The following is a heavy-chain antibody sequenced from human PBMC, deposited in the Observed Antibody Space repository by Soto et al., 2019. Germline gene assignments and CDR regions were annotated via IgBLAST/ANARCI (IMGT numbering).Heavy chain of an antibody. Sequence: QVQLQQWGAGLLKPSETLSLTCAVYGGSFSGYYWSWIRQPPGKGLEWIGEINHSGSTNYNPSLKSRDTISVDTSKLPLSLKMSSVTAADTTVYYCARYCSGGSGYYYYYMDVWGKGTTDTVSS. CDR3: ARYCSGGSGYYYYYMDV. CDR2: INHSGST. J-gene: IGHJ6*03. CDR1: GGSFSGYY. D-gene: IGHD2-15*01. V-gene: IGHV4-34*01.